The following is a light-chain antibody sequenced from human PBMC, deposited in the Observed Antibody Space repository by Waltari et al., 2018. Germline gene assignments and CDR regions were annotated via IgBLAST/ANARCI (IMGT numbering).Light chain of an antibody. J-gene: IGLJ2*01. CDR2: DNQ. CDR1: GGNY. V-gene: IGLV1-51*01. CDR3: GTWESSLSAVV. Sequence: QSVLTQPPSVSAAPGQKVTISCSGSGGNYVSWFQQFPGEAPRLIIYDNQKRRPGIPDRFSGSRSGATATLEITGRQTGDEAHYYCGTWESSLSAVVFGGGTKVTVL.